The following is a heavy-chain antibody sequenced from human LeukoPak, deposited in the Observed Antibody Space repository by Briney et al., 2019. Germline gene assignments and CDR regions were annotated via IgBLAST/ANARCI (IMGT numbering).Heavy chain of an antibody. J-gene: IGHJ6*02. V-gene: IGHV1-2*02. Sequence: ASVKVSCKASGYTFTGYYMHWVRQAPGQGLEWMGWINPNSGGTNYAQKFQGRVTMTRDTSISTAYMELSRLRSDDTAVYYCARPQYGDYGMDVWGQGTTVSVSS. CDR2: INPNSGGT. CDR1: GYTFTGYY. CDR3: ARPQYGDYGMDV. D-gene: IGHD2-8*01.